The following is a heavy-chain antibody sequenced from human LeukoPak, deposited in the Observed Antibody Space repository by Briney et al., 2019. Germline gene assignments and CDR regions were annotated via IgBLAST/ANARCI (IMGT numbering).Heavy chain of an antibody. CDR3: ARDRVKFYYDSSGYYYGGGFDY. V-gene: IGHV1-2*02. CDR2: INPNSGGT. D-gene: IGHD3-22*01. Sequence: GASVKVSCKASGYTFTSYYMHWVRQAPGQGLEWMGWINPNSGGTNYAQKFQGRVTMTRDTSISTAYMELSRLRSDDTAVYYCARDRVKFYYDSSGYYYGGGFDYWGQGTLVTVSS. J-gene: IGHJ4*02. CDR1: GYTFTSYY.